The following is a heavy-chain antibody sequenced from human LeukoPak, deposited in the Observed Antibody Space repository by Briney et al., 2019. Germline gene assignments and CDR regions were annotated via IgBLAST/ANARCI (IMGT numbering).Heavy chain of an antibody. V-gene: IGHV4-34*01. CDR2: SNYSGSP. J-gene: IGHJ2*01. CDR1: TGSLSGYY. CDR3: ARGVDL. Sequence: PSETLSLTCGVSTGSLSGYYWRWIRQPPGGGLEWIGESNYSGSPNYNPSLKSRVTISGDTSKKQFSLNLTSVTAADTGVYYCARGVDLWGRGTPVTVSS.